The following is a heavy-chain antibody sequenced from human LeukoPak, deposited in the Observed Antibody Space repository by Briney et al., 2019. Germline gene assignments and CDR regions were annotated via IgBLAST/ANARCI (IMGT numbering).Heavy chain of an antibody. CDR2: INWNGGST. V-gene: IGHV3-20*01. CDR3: ARGPYSSSWYVQDY. J-gene: IGHJ4*02. Sequence: PGGSLRLSCAASGFTFDDYGMSWVRQAPGKGLEWVSGINWNGGSTGYADSVKGRFTISRDNAKNSLYLQMNSLRAEDTALYHCARGPYSSSWYVQDYWGQGTLVTVSS. D-gene: IGHD6-13*01. CDR1: GFTFDDYG.